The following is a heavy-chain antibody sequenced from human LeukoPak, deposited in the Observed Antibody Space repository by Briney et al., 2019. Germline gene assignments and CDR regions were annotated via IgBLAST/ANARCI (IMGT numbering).Heavy chain of an antibody. D-gene: IGHD2-15*01. CDR1: GGSISSYY. CDR3: AGCSGGSCYDWFDP. Sequence: PSETLSLTCTVSGGSISSYYWSWIRQPPGKGLEWIRYIYYSGSTNYNPSLKSRVTISVDTSKNQFSLKLSSVTAADTAVYYCAGCSGGSCYDWFDPWGQGTLVTVSS. V-gene: IGHV4-59*01. CDR2: IYYSGST. J-gene: IGHJ5*02.